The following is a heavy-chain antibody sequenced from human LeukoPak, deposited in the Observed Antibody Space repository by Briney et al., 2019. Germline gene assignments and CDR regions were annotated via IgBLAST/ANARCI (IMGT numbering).Heavy chain of an antibody. J-gene: IGHJ6*02. CDR2: IIPIFGTA. CDR1: GGTFSTYA. D-gene: IGHD3-22*01. CDR3: ARASNYSDSRPLYAMDV. Sequence: SVWVSCKASGGTFSTYAISWVRQAPGQGLEWMGGIIPIFGTANYAQKFQGRVTITADESTSTAYMELSSLRSEDTAIYYCARASNYSDSRPLYAMDVWGQGTMVTVSS. V-gene: IGHV1-69*01.